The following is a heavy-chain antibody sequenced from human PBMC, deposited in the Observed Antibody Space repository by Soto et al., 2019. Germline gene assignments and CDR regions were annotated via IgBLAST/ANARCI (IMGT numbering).Heavy chain of an antibody. D-gene: IGHD3-22*01. Sequence: QVQLVQSGAEVKKPGSSVKVSCKASGGTFSSYAISWVRQAPGQGLEWMGGIIPIFGTANYAQKFQGRVTITADESTSTAYMELSSLRSEDTAVYYCARDNIYDSSGYYAYFDLWGRGTLVTVSS. V-gene: IGHV1-69*12. CDR3: ARDNIYDSSGYYAYFDL. CDR1: GGTFSSYA. J-gene: IGHJ2*01. CDR2: IIPIFGTA.